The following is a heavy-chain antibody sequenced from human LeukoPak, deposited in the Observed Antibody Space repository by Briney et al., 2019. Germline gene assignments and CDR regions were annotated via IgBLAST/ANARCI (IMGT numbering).Heavy chain of an antibody. CDR3: ARGFQWHPKPCVFDV. CDR2: IYYTGDT. CDR1: GGSTSSYY. Sequence: SETLSLTATISGGSTSSYYWSWILQSPGKGLEWIGDIYYTGDTNDNPSLKSRASISIDTSNNQFSLRLRSVTAADTAVYYCARGFQWHPKPCVFDVWGQGTMVTVSS. V-gene: IGHV4-59*01. J-gene: IGHJ3*01. D-gene: IGHD2-8*01.